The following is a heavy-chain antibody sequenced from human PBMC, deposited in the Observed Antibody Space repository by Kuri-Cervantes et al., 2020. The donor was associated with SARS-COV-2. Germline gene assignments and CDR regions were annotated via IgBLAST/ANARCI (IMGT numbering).Heavy chain of an antibody. CDR3: ARVAGEGPIYYYYMDV. Sequence: GESLKISCAASGFTFNSYSMNWVRQAPGKGLEWVAVISYDGSNKYYADSVKGRFAISKESGENSLYLHMNSLRGDDTAVYYCARVAGEGPIYYYYMDVWGKGTTVTVSS. J-gene: IGHJ6*03. D-gene: IGHD2-21*01. CDR2: ISYDGSNK. CDR1: GFTFNSYS. V-gene: IGHV3-30*03.